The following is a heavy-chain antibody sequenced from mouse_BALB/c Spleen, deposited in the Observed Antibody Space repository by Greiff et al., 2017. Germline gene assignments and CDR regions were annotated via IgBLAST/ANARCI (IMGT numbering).Heavy chain of an antibody. CDR1: GFAFSSYD. V-gene: IGHV5-12-1*01. Sequence: EVKVVESGGGLVKPGGSLKLSCAASGFAFSSYDMSWVRQTPEKRLEWVAYISSGGGSTYYPDTVKGRFTISRDNAKNTLYLQMSSLKSEDTAMYYCARQTGPYFDYWGQGTTLTVSS. J-gene: IGHJ2*01. CDR2: ISSGGGST. CDR3: ARQTGPYFDY. D-gene: IGHD4-1*01.